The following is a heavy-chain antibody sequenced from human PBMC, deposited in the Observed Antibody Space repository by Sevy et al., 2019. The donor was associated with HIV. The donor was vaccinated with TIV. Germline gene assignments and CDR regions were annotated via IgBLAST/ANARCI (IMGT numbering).Heavy chain of an antibody. V-gene: IGHV1-18*01. CDR1: GYTFTNYA. CDR3: VRGKTFYDFWTGGDY. D-gene: IGHD3-3*01. J-gene: IGHJ4*02. Sequence: ASVKVSCKASGYTFTNYAISWVRQAPGQGLEWMGWISGFNGDTKNAEKFQGRFTMTTDTSTKTAYMDLRSLSSDDTAVYYCVRGKTFYDFWTGGDYWGQGTLVTVSS. CDR2: ISGFNGDT.